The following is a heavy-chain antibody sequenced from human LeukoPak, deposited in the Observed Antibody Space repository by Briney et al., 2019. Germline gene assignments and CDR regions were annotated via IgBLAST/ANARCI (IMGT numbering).Heavy chain of an antibody. CDR3: ARDRIAAAGTSSYYYGMDV. Sequence: PSETLSLTCTVSGGSVSSGSYYWSWIRQPPGKGLEWIGYIYYSGSTNYNPSLKSRVTISVDTSKNQFSLKLSSVTAADTAVYYCARDRIAAAGTSSYYYGMDVWGQGTTVTVSS. D-gene: IGHD6-13*01. V-gene: IGHV4-61*01. J-gene: IGHJ6*02. CDR1: GGSVSSGSYY. CDR2: IYYSGST.